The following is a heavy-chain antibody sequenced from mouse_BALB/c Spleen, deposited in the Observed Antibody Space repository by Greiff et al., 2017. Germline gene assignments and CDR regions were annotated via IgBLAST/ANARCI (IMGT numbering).Heavy chain of an antibody. D-gene: IGHD1-2*01. CDR3: ARQDGYVLG. CDR2: ISSGGSYT. J-gene: IGHJ4*01. Sequence: EVKLMESGGDLVKPGGSLKLSCAASGFTFSSYGMSWVRQTPDKRLEWVATISSGGSYTYYPDSVKGRFTISRDNAKNTLYLQMSSLKSEDTAMYYCARQDGYVLGWGQGTSVTVSS. CDR1: GFTFSSYG. V-gene: IGHV5-6*01.